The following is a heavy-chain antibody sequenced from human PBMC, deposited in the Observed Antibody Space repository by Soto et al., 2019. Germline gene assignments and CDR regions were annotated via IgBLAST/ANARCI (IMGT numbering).Heavy chain of an antibody. J-gene: IGHJ4*02. D-gene: IGHD5-18*01. CDR2: INHSGST. Sequence: QVQLQQWGAGLLKPSETLSLTCAVYGGSCRGYYWSWIRQPPGKGLEWIGEINHSGSTNYNPSLKSRVTISVDTSKNQFSLKLNSVTAADTAVYYCARALGYTYGHLPIDYWGQGTLVTVSS. CDR3: ARALGYTYGHLPIDY. CDR1: GGSCRGYY. V-gene: IGHV4-34*01.